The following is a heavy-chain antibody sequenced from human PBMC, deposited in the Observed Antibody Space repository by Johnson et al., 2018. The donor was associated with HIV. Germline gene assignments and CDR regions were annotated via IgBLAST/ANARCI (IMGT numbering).Heavy chain of an antibody. J-gene: IGHJ3*02. CDR2: IRYDGSNK. D-gene: IGHD3-22*01. V-gene: IGHV3-30*02. CDR1: GFTFSSYG. Sequence: QVQLVESGGGVVQPGGSLRLSCAASGFTFSSYGMHWVRQAPGKGLDWVAFIRYDGSNKYYADSVKGRLPISRDNSKNTRYRQMNSRRAEDTAVYYCAKVRGTMIVVFGAFDIWGQGTMVTVSS. CDR3: AKVRGTMIVVFGAFDI.